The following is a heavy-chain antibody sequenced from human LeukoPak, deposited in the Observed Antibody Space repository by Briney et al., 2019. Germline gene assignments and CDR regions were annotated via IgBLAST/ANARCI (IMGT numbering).Heavy chain of an antibody. CDR1: GYTFTSYD. J-gene: IGHJ5*02. D-gene: IGHD3-3*01. CDR2: MNPNSGNT. V-gene: IGHV1-8*01. Sequence: ASVKVSCKASGYTFTSYDINWVRQATGQGLEWMGWMNPNSGNTGYAQKFQGRVTMTRNTSISTAYMELSSLRSEDTAVYYCARTGEYYDFWSGYLKGSWFDPWGQGTLVTVSS. CDR3: ARTGEYYDFWSGYLKGSWFDP.